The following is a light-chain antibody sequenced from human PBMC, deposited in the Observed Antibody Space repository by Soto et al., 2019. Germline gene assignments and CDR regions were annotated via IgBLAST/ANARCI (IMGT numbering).Light chain of an antibody. CDR2: GAS. V-gene: IGKV3-15*01. Sequence: EIVMTQSPATLSVSPGERATRSCRASQSVRSNLAWYQQKPGQAPRLLIYGASTRATGIPARFSGSGSGTEFTLTISSLQSEDFAVYYCQQYNNWLWTFGQGTKVEIK. CDR1: QSVRSN. J-gene: IGKJ1*01. CDR3: QQYNNWLWT.